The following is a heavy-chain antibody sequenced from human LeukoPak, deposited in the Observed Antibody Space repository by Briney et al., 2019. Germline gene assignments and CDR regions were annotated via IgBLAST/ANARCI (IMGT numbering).Heavy chain of an antibody. D-gene: IGHD4-17*01. CDR3: ARGRATVTTDY. Sequence: ASVKVSCKASGYTFTSYDINWVRQATGQGLEWMGWMNPNSGNTGYAQKFQGRVTMTRDTSTSTVYMELSSLRSEDTAVYYCARGRATVTTDYWGQGTLVTVSS. J-gene: IGHJ4*02. CDR2: MNPNSGNT. V-gene: IGHV1-8*01. CDR1: GYTFTSYD.